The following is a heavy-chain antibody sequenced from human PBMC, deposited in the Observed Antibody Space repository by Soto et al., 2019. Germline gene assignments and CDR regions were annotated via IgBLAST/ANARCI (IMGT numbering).Heavy chain of an antibody. Sequence: GGSLRLSCAASGFTVSSNYMSWVRQAPGKGLEWVSVIYSGGSTYYADSVKGRFTISRDNSKNTLYLQMDSLRAEDTAVYYCASPGWGYGSGSYYKRDFYYYGMDVWGQGTTVTVSS. D-gene: IGHD3-10*01. V-gene: IGHV3-53*01. J-gene: IGHJ6*02. CDR2: IYSGGST. CDR1: GFTVSSNY. CDR3: ASPGWGYGSGSYYKRDFYYYGMDV.